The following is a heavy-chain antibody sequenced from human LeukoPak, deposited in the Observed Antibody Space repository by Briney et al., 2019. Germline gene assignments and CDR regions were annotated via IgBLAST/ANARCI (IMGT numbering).Heavy chain of an antibody. CDR3: ARGFWGWEVDY. Sequence: PGGSLRLSCAVSGFTFSSYWMLWVRHAPGKEPVCVSRINSDGTTTHYADFVRGRFTISRDNAKNTLYLQMNSLRVDDTAVYFCARGFWGWEVDYWGQGSLVTVSS. CDR1: GFTFSSYW. J-gene: IGHJ4*02. D-gene: IGHD3-3*01. CDR2: INSDGTTT. V-gene: IGHV3-74*01.